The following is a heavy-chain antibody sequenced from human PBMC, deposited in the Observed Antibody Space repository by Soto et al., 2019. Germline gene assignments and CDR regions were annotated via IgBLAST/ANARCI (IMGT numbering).Heavy chain of an antibody. Sequence: QVHLVESGGGVAQPGRSLRLSCVASGFTFDTYGIHWVRQAPGKGLQWVALISYEGSNTYYADSVRGRFTISRDNSKYTLYLQINALRPDDTGVYYCARVTPGNNLYYFSGLDVWGRGTSVTVSS. CDR3: ARVTPGNNLYYFSGLDV. CDR2: ISYEGSNT. V-gene: IGHV3-30-3*01. D-gene: IGHD1-1*01. J-gene: IGHJ6*02. CDR1: GFTFDTYG.